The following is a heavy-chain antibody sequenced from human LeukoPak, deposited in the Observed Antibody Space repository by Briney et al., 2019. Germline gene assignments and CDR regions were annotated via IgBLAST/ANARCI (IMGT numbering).Heavy chain of an antibody. Sequence: ASVKVSCKASGYTFTGYYMHWVRQAPGQGLEWMGWINPNSGGTNYAQKFQGRVTMTRDTSISTAYMELSRLRSDDTAVYYCARGQENTMIVVVISRDDAFDIWGQGTMVTVSS. CDR1: GYTFTGYY. D-gene: IGHD3-22*01. CDR3: ARGQENTMIVVVISRDDAFDI. V-gene: IGHV1-2*02. CDR2: INPNSGGT. J-gene: IGHJ3*02.